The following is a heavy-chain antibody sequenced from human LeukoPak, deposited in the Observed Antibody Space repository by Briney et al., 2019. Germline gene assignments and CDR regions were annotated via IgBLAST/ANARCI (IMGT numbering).Heavy chain of an antibody. CDR2: IRSDGSNK. D-gene: IGHD3-10*01. Sequence: GGSLRLSCAASGFVFSNFGMHWVRQFPDKGLEWVAFIRSDGSNKYYGDAVEDRFTISRDDSTNTVYLKMISLRPEDTALYYCVKDVQALSYWGQGTLVTVSS. J-gene: IGHJ4*02. V-gene: IGHV3-30*02. CDR1: GFVFSNFG. CDR3: VKDVQALSY.